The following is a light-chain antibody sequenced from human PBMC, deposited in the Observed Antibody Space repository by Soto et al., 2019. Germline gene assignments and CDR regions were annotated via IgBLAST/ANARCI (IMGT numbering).Light chain of an antibody. V-gene: IGKV1-5*03. Sequence: DIQMTQSPSTLSASVGDRVTITCRASQSISSSLAWYQQKPGKAPKLLIYKASSLESGVPSRFSGSGSGTEFTLTITSLQPDDFATYDCQQYNSYSRTFGQGTKVDIK. CDR2: KAS. CDR1: QSISSS. CDR3: QQYNSYSRT. J-gene: IGKJ1*01.